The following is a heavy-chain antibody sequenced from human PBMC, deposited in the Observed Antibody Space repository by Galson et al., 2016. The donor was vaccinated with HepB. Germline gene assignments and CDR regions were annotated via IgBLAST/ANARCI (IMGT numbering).Heavy chain of an antibody. V-gene: IGHV1-69*01. CDR3: ARRGGGEYDILTGYYPGFDY. D-gene: IGHD3-9*01. J-gene: IGHJ4*02. Sequence: LEWMGGIIPIFGTALHAQKFQGRVTITADESTRTAYMELSSLRSEDTAVYYCARRGGGEYDILTGYYPGFDYWGQGTLVTVSS. CDR2: IIPIFGTA.